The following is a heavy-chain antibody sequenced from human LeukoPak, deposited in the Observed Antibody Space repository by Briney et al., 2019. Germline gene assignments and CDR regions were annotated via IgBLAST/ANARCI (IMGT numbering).Heavy chain of an antibody. CDR3: ARDSSGSYRDFDY. J-gene: IGHJ4*02. CDR1: GFTFSSYG. CDR2: IWYDGSNK. Sequence: PGGSLRLSCAASGFTFSSYGMHWVRQAPGKGLEWVAVIWYDGSNKYYADSVKGRFTISRDNSKNTLYLQMNSLRAEDTAVYYCARDSSGSYRDFDYWGQGTLVTVSS. V-gene: IGHV3-33*01. D-gene: IGHD3-22*01.